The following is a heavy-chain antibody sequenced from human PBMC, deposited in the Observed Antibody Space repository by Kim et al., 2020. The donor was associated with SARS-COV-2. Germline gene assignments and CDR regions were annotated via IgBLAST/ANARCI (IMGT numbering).Heavy chain of an antibody. D-gene: IGHD3-9*01. CDR2: ISAYNGNT. CDR3: AREGDILTGYYDPRALYY. CDR1: GYTFTSYG. Sequence: ASVKVSCKASGYTFTSYGISWVRQAPGQGLEWMGWISAYNGNTNYAQKLQGRVTMTTDTSTSTAYMELRSLRSDDTAVYYCAREGDILTGYYDPRALYYWGQGTLVTVSS. J-gene: IGHJ4*02. V-gene: IGHV1-18*04.